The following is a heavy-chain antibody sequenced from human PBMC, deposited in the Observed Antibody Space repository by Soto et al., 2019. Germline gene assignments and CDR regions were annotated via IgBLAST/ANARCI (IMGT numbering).Heavy chain of an antibody. CDR1: GYTFTSYG. D-gene: IGHD3-22*01. Sequence: EASVKVSCKASGYTFTSYGISWVRQAPGQGLEWMGWISAYNGNTNYAQKLQGRVTMTTDTSTSTAYMELRSLRSDDTAVYYCARDPLYYYDSSGFFPSDAFDIWGQGTMVTVSS. CDR2: ISAYNGNT. CDR3: ARDPLYYYDSSGFFPSDAFDI. J-gene: IGHJ3*02. V-gene: IGHV1-18*01.